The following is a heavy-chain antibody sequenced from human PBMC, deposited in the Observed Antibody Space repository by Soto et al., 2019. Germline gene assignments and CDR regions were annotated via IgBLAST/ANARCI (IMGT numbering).Heavy chain of an antibody. Sequence: PGGSLRLSCAASGFTFDDYAMHWVRQAPGKGLEWVSGISWNSGSIGYADSVKGRFTISRDNAKNSLYLQMNSLRAEDTALYYCAKDIRTTNYYYYMDVWGKGTTVTVSS. J-gene: IGHJ6*03. CDR2: ISWNSGSI. CDR3: AKDIRTTNYYYYMDV. V-gene: IGHV3-9*01. CDR1: GFTFDDYA. D-gene: IGHD4-4*01.